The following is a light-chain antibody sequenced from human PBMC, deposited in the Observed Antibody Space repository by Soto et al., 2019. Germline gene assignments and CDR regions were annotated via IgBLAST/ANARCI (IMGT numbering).Light chain of an antibody. CDR3: CSYARSGTLV. V-gene: IGLV2-23*01. CDR1: SGDIGSYNL. Sequence: QSALTQPASVSGSPGQSITISCTGTSGDIGSYNLVSWYQQYPGKAPKLMIYEGSKRPSGISNRFSGSKSGYTASLTISGLQTEDEADYYCCSYARSGTLVFGTGTKGTVL. J-gene: IGLJ1*01. CDR2: EGS.